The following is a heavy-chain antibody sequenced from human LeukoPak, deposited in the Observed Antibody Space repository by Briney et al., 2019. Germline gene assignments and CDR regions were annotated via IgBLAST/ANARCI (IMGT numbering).Heavy chain of an antibody. V-gene: IGHV3-23*01. CDR3: ARRGDGGRSFDY. Sequence: GGSLRLSCAASGVTLSTYAMSWARQAPGKGLEWVSGISSSGSGDNTYYADSVKGRFTISRDNSKNTLYLQVNSLRAEDTAVYYCARRGDGGRSFDYWGQGTLVTVSS. CDR2: ISSSGSGDNT. J-gene: IGHJ4*02. CDR1: GVTLSTYA. D-gene: IGHD4-23*01.